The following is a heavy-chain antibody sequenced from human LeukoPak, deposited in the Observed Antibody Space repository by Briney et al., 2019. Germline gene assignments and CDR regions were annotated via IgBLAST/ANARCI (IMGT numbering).Heavy chain of an antibody. D-gene: IGHD3-16*01. CDR3: ARGYDYVWGSYTSAFDI. CDR1: GGSISNYY. CDR2: IYYSGST. Sequence: SETLSLTCIVSGGSISNYYWSWIRQPPGKGLEWIGYIYYSGSTNYNPSLKSRVTMSVDTSKNQFSLKLSSVTAADTAVYYCARGYDYVWGSYTSAFDIWGQGTMVTVSS. J-gene: IGHJ3*02. V-gene: IGHV4-59*12.